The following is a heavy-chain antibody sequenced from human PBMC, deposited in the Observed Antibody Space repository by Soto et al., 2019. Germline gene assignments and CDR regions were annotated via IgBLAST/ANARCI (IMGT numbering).Heavy chain of an antibody. CDR2: ISFYNGHT. J-gene: IGHJ4*02. CDR3: ASATSIAVAGKET. V-gene: IGHV1-18*01. Sequence: QVQLVQSGGEVKQPGASVKVPCKASGDTVTKYGISWVRQAPGQGLEWLGWISFYNGHTNYALKFQDRITFTTDTSTSTASMELRSLTSDDTAVYYCASATSIAVAGKETWGQGTLVTVSS. D-gene: IGHD6-19*01. CDR1: GDTVTKYG.